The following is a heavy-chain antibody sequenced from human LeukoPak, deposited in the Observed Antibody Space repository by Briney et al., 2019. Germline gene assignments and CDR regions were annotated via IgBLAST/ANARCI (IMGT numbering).Heavy chain of an antibody. J-gene: IGHJ4*02. Sequence: PGGSLRLSCAASRFTFSSYGMHWVRQAPGKGLEWVALISYDGSNKYYADSVKGRFTISRDNSKNTLYQQMNSLRAEDTAVYYCAKGELGLWFDYWGQGTLVTVSS. CDR3: AKGELGLWFDY. V-gene: IGHV3-30*18. CDR2: ISYDGSNK. CDR1: RFTFSSYG. D-gene: IGHD5-18*01.